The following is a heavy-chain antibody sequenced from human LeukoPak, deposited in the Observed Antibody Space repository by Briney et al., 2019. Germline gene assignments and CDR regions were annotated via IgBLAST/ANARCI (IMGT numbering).Heavy chain of an antibody. Sequence: SETLSLTCGVSGGSFSGYYWTWIRQLPGKGLEWMGEINHSGNTIYNPSLKRRVTISIDTSKNQISLNMRSVTAADTAVYYCARGRNWETFYHYCMDVWGNGTTVTVSS. CDR1: GGSFSGYY. J-gene: IGHJ6*03. CDR3: ARGRNWETFYHYCMDV. CDR2: INHSGNT. D-gene: IGHD1-14*01. V-gene: IGHV4-34*01.